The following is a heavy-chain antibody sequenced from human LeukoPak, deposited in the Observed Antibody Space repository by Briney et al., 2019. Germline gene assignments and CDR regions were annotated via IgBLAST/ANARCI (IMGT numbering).Heavy chain of an antibody. CDR3: ARLTNMEKDVTPTYYMDV. CDR2: IYASGST. V-gene: IGHV4-4*07. J-gene: IGHJ6*03. Sequence: SETLSLTCTVSGGSISIYYWTWIRQPAGKGLEWIGRIYASGSTNYNPSLKSRVTMSIDTSNNQFSLNLTSVTAADTAVYYCARLTNMEKDVTPTYYMDVWGKGTTVTVSS. CDR1: GGSISIYY. D-gene: IGHD2-8*01.